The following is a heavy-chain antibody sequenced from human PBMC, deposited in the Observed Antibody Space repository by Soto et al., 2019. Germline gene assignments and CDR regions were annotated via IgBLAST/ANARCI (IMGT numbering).Heavy chain of an antibody. CDR1: GFSLSTSGVG. J-gene: IGHJ1*01. Sequence: QITLKESGPTLVKPTQTLTLTCTFSGFSLSTSGVGVGWIRQPPGKALEWLALIYWDDDKRYSPSLKSRLTITKDTSKTQVVLTMTNMDPVDTATYYCAHSGCSGGSCFTEYFQHWGQGTLVTVSS. V-gene: IGHV2-5*02. D-gene: IGHD2-15*01. CDR3: AHSGCSGGSCFTEYFQH. CDR2: IYWDDDK.